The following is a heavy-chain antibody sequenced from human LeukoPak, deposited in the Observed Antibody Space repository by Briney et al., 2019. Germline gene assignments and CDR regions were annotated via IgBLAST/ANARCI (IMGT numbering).Heavy chain of an antibody. V-gene: IGHV4-30-4*01. Sequence: SQTLSLTCTVSGGSISSGDYYWSWIRQPPGKGLEWIGYIYYSGTTYYNPSLKSQITISLDTSKNQFSLKLTSVTAADTAVYYYARGTRGGHFDYWGQGTLVTVSS. J-gene: IGHJ4*02. CDR2: IYYSGTT. CDR1: GGSISSGDYY. CDR3: ARGTRGGHFDY. D-gene: IGHD2-2*01.